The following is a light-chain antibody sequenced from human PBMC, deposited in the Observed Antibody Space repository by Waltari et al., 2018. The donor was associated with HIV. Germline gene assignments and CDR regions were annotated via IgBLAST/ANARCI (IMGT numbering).Light chain of an antibody. V-gene: IGLV4-69*01. CDR2: VNSYGSH. CDR1: SGHINYA. J-gene: IGLJ2*01. CDR3: QTWTTGIVL. Sequence: QLVLTQSPSASASLRASVKLTCTLSSGHINYAIAWHQHRPEKGPRYLMRVNSYGSHSKGAGIPYRFSGSSSGAERYLIISSLQSEDEADYYCQTWTTGIVLFGGGTKLTGL.